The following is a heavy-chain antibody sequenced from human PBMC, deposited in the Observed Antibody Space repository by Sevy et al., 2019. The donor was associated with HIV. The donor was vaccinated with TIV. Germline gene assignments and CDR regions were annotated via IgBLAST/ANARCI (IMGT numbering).Heavy chain of an antibody. D-gene: IGHD2-15*01. CDR3: AKATPGHCSSGSCPRAYYYYGMDV. Sequence: GGSLRLSCAASGFTFSSYAMNWVRQAPGKGLEWVSAISGRGGSTYYADSVEGRFTISRDNSKNTLYLQMNSLRVEDTAVYYCAKATPGHCSSGSCPRAYYYYGMDVWGQGTTVTVSS. CDR2: ISGRGGST. V-gene: IGHV3-23*01. CDR1: GFTFSSYA. J-gene: IGHJ6*02.